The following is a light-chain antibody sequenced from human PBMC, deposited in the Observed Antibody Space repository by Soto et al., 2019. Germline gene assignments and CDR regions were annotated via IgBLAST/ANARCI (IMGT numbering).Light chain of an antibody. CDR2: AAS. CDR3: QPSHSAPLT. Sequence: DVQMTQSPSSLSASVGDRVTISCRSSQNIGTHLNWYQHKPGRAPKPMIYAASTLQREVPSRFSGRGSGTDFTLTISGLQPEDFATYACQPSHSAPLTFGGGTKVEIK. J-gene: IGKJ4*01. CDR1: QNIGTH. V-gene: IGKV1-39*01.